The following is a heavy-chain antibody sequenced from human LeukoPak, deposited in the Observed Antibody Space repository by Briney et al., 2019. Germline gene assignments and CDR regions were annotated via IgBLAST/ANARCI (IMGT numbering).Heavy chain of an antibody. J-gene: IGHJ4*02. CDR3: ARVSGSTGYYKIDY. CDR1: GFTFSGHW. D-gene: IGHD3-22*01. V-gene: IGHV3-7*01. Sequence: GGSLRLSCVASGFTFSGHWMSWVRQAPGKGLEGVANIKQDGSEKYFVDSVKGRFTISRDNAKRSLYLQMNSLRVEDTAVYYCARVSGSTGYYKIDYWGQGTLVTVSS. CDR2: IKQDGSEK.